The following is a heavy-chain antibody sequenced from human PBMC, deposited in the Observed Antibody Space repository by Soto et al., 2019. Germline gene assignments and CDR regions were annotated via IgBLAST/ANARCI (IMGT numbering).Heavy chain of an antibody. D-gene: IGHD2-2*01. CDR3: ARGRTRYCSSTSCANWFDP. V-gene: IGHV1-8*01. Sequence: QVQLVQSGAEVKKPGASVKVSCKASGYTFTSYDINWVRQATGQGLEWMGWMNPNSGNTGYAQKFQGRVTMTRNTSISTAYMELSSLRSEDTAGYCCARGRTRYCSSTSCANWFDPWGQGTLVTVSS. CDR2: MNPNSGNT. CDR1: GYTFTSYD. J-gene: IGHJ5*02.